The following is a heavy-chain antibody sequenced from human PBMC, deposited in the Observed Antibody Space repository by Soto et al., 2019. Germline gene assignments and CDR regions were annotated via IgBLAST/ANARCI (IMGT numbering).Heavy chain of an antibody. Sequence: QVQLVQSGAEVKKPGSSVKVSCKASGGTFSSYAISWVRQAPGQGLEWMGGIIPIFGTANYAQKFQGRVTIXXDXSXXTAYMELSSLRSEDTAVYYCARDRGTGEQLVLFRYWGQGTLVTVSS. CDR3: ARDRGTGEQLVLFRY. V-gene: IGHV1-69*12. J-gene: IGHJ4*02. CDR1: GGTFSSYA. CDR2: IIPIFGTA. D-gene: IGHD6-6*01.